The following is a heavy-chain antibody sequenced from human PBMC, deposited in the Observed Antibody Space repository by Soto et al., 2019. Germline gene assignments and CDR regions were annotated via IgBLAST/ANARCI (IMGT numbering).Heavy chain of an antibody. CDR3: ARIPYDSSGYYTPPAGAFDI. V-gene: IGHV4-31*03. CDR1: GGSISSGGYY. Sequence: SETLSLTCTVSGGSISSGGYYWSWIRQHPGEGVEWIGYIYYSGSTYYNPSLKSRVTISVDTSKNQFSLKLSSVTAADTAVYYCARIPYDSSGYYTPPAGAFDIWGQGTMVTVSS. CDR2: IYYSGST. D-gene: IGHD3-22*01. J-gene: IGHJ3*02.